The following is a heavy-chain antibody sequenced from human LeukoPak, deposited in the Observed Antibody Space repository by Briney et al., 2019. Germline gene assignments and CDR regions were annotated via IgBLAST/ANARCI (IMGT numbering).Heavy chain of an antibody. D-gene: IGHD1-26*01. Sequence: GGSLRLSCAASGFTFDDYAMHWVRQAPGKGLEWVAVIWYDGSNKYYADSVKGRFTISRDNSKNTLYLQMNSLRAEDTAVYYCAKSPDPSGSYYDYWGQGTLVTVSS. CDR2: IWYDGSNK. J-gene: IGHJ4*02. V-gene: IGHV3-33*06. CDR3: AKSPDPSGSYYDY. CDR1: GFTFDDYA.